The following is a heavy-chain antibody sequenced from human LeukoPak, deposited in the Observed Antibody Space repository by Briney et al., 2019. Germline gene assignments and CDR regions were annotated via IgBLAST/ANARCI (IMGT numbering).Heavy chain of an antibody. CDR1: GGSLCRRIW. J-gene: IGHJ3*02. Sequence: PSETLSHTCAVSGGSLCRRIWWTWVRQPPGKGLEWIGEIYESGISNSNPAHKSLGTISVDKSKTQFSLKLSSVTAADTAVYYCARAGGRDGYNCNAFDIWGQGTMVTVSS. D-gene: IGHD5-24*01. CDR2: IYESGIS. CDR3: ARAGGRDGYNCNAFDI. V-gene: IGHV4-4*02.